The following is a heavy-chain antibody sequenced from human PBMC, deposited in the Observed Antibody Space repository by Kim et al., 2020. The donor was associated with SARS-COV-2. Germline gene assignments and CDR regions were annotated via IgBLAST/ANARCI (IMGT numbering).Heavy chain of an antibody. D-gene: IGHD3-10*01. Sequence: GGSLRLSCAASRFTFGDFTMHWVRQAPGEGLEWVSSISWNSANIDYADSVKGRFTISRDNAKNSLYLQMNSLRPEDTALYYCAKDNYYYASGAMDVWGQGTTVIVSS. CDR1: RFTFGDFT. V-gene: IGHV3-9*01. CDR2: ISWNSANI. J-gene: IGHJ6*02. CDR3: AKDNYYYASGAMDV.